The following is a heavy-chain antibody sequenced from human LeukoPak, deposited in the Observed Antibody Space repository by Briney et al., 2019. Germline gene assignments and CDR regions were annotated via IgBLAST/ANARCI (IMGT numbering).Heavy chain of an antibody. CDR3: ARDPSYYDSSGYLN. J-gene: IGHJ4*02. CDR1: GFTFSSYA. Sequence: GGSLRLSCAASGFTFSSYAMHWVRQAPGKGLEWVAVISYDGSNKYYADSVKGRITISRDNSKNTLYLQMNSLRAEDTAVYYCARDPSYYDSSGYLNWGQGTLVTVSS. V-gene: IGHV3-30-3*01. D-gene: IGHD3-22*01. CDR2: ISYDGSNK.